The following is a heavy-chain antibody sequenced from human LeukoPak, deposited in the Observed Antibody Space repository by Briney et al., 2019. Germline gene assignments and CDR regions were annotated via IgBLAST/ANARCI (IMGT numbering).Heavy chain of an antibody. V-gene: IGHV4-34*01. J-gene: IGHJ5*02. Sequence: SETLSLTCAVYGGSFSGYYWSWIRQPPGKGLEWIGEINHSGSTNYNPSLKSRVTISVDTSKNQFSLKLSSVTAADTAVYYCARTDYVWGSYRYPSHWFDPWGQGTLVTVSS. D-gene: IGHD3-16*02. CDR3: ARTDYVWGSYRYPSHWFDP. CDR1: GGSFSGYY. CDR2: INHSGST.